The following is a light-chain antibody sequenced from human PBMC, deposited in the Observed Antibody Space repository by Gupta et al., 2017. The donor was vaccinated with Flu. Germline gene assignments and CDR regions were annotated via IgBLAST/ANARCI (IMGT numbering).Light chain of an antibody. V-gene: IGLV3-21*02. CDR1: NIGSKS. CDR3: HLWDSSSDHWV. J-gene: IGLJ3*02. Sequence: YVLTQPPSVSVAPGQTARITCGGDNIGSKSVLWYQQKSGQAPVLVIYDDNQRPSGIPERFSGSNSGNTANLIIGRVEAGDEADYYCHLWDSSSDHWVFGGGTKVTVL. CDR2: DDN.